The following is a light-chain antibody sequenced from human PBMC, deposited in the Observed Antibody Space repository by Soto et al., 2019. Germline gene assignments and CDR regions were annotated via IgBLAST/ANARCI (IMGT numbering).Light chain of an antibody. CDR1: QSISSN. Sequence: EIVMTQSPATLSVSPGERATLSCRASQSISSNLAWYQQKPGQAPRLLIYGASTTATGIPARFSGSGSGTELTLTISGLQSEDSAVYYCQQYNSWPPYTFGQGTKLEIK. CDR2: GAS. V-gene: IGKV3-15*01. J-gene: IGKJ2*01. CDR3: QQYNSWPPYT.